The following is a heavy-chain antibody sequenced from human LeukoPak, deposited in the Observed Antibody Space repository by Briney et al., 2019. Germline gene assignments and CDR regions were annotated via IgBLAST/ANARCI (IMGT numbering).Heavy chain of an antibody. D-gene: IGHD1-26*01. CDR3: ATLGLNIVGSTTDFDY. Sequence: ASVNVSCKASGYTFTDYYIHWVRQAPGQGREWMAWINPNSGGTSFAQKFRDRVTVTRGTSISTAYMELSRLTSDDTAVYYCATLGLNIVGSTTDFDYWGQGTLVTVSS. V-gene: IGHV1-2*02. J-gene: IGHJ4*02. CDR1: GYTFTDYY. CDR2: INPNSGGT.